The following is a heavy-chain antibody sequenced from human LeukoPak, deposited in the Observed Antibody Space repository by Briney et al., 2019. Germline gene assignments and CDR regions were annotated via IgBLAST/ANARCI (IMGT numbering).Heavy chain of an antibody. CDR1: GFTFSSYA. CDR3: AREGYYGSGSPPSLYFDY. J-gene: IGHJ4*02. CDR2: TSSDLNVK. Sequence: GRSLRLSCAASGFTFSSYAMHWVRQAPGKGLEWVAVTSSDLNVKLYADSVKGRFTISRDNSRSTLYLQMNSLKPEDTAIYYCAREGYYGSGSPPSLYFDYWGQGTLVTVSS. V-gene: IGHV3-30-3*01. D-gene: IGHD3-10*01.